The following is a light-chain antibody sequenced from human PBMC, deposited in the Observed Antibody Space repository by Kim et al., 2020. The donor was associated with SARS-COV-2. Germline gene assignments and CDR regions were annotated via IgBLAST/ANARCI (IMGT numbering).Light chain of an antibody. CDR2: AAS. CDR1: QSISSY. J-gene: IGKJ1*01. V-gene: IGKV1-39*01. CDR3: QQSYSTK. Sequence: DIQMTQSPSSLSASVGDRVTITCRASQSISSYLNWYQQKPGKAPKLLIYAASSLQSGVPSRFSGSGSGTDFTLTISSLQPEDFATYYCQQSYSTKFGQGTKLEI.